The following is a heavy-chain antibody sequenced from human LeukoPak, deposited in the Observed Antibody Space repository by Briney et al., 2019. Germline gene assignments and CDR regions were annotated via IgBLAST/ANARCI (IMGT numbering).Heavy chain of an antibody. CDR1: GGTFSSYA. Sequence: SVKVSCTASGGTFSSYAISWVRQAPGQGLEWMGGIIPIFGTANYAQKFQGRVTITADESTSTAYMELSSLRSEDTAVYYCARPLRFLEWTLDYWGQGTLVTVSS. J-gene: IGHJ4*02. V-gene: IGHV1-69*01. D-gene: IGHD3-3*01. CDR2: IIPIFGTA. CDR3: ARPLRFLEWTLDY.